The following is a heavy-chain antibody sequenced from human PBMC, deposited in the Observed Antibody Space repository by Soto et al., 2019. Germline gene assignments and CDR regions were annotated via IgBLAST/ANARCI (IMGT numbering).Heavy chain of an antibody. Sequence: PGGSLRLSCVASGLSLSKAWMSWVRQVPGKGLEWVGHIKGETDGGATDYAAPVKGRFTISRDPSRNKVSLQMRGLKTEDTAVYYCSKVNDFWTGFRSIDSFYFHFWGQGTLVTVSS. CDR1: GLSLSKAW. J-gene: IGHJ4*02. CDR2: IKGETDGGAT. V-gene: IGHV3-15*01. D-gene: IGHD3-3*01. CDR3: SKVNDFWTGFRSIDSFYFHF.